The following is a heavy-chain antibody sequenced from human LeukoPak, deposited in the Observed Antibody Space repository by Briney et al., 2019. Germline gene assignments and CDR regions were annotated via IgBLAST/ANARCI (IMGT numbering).Heavy chain of an antibody. CDR2: ISYDGGNE. CDR3: ARVGYYASGPFSYFDY. Sequence: GGSLRLSCAASGFTFSGYAMHWVRQAPGKGLEWVAVISYDGGNEYYADSVKGRFTISRDNSKNTLYLQMNSLSVEDTAVYYCARVGYYASGPFSYFDYWGQGTLVTVSS. D-gene: IGHD3-10*01. J-gene: IGHJ4*02. V-gene: IGHV3-30-3*01. CDR1: GFTFSGYA.